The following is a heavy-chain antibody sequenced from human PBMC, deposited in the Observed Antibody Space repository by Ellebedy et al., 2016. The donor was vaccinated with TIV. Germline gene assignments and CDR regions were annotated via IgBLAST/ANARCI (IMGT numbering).Heavy chain of an antibody. CDR1: GYSFVNYY. CDR3: APASFDY. Sequence: AASVKVSCKASGYSFVNYYIQWVRQAPGHGLEWVGIIDPSDGSTSYTQRFQGRITLTRDTSTTTVYMSLSSLRFDDTAMYYCAPASFDYWGQGTQVTVSS. CDR2: IDPSDGST. D-gene: IGHD1-14*01. V-gene: IGHV1-46*01. J-gene: IGHJ4*02.